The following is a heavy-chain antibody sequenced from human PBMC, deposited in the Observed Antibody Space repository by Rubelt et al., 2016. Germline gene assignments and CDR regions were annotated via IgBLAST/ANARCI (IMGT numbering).Heavy chain of an antibody. J-gene: IGHJ4*02. CDR2: ITNNGGST. Sequence: EVQLVESGGGLVQPGGSLRLSCSASGLTFSSYAMHWVRQAPGKGLECVSAITNNGGSTYYADSVKGRFTISRDNSKNTLYLQMSRLRTEDTAVYYCVNGRYLHSSGSQFYYWGQGTLVTVSS. CDR3: VNGRYLHSSGSQFYY. V-gene: IGHV3-64D*08. D-gene: IGHD3-22*01. CDR1: GLTFSSYA.